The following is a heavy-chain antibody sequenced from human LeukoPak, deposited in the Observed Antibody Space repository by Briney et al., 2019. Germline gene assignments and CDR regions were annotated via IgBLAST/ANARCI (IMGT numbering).Heavy chain of an antibody. CDR1: GFTFSSYE. Sequence: GGSLRLSCAASGFTFSSYEIIWVRQAPGKGLEWISYISSSGSTIYSADSVKGRFTISRDNAKNPLYLQMNSLRAEDTAVYYCARANTAVAGRGLDYWGQGTLVTVSS. D-gene: IGHD6-19*01. V-gene: IGHV3-48*03. CDR3: ARANTAVAGRGLDY. CDR2: ISSSGSTI. J-gene: IGHJ4*02.